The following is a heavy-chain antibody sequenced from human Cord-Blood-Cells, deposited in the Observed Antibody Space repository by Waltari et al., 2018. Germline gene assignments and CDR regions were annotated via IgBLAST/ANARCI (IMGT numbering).Heavy chain of an antibody. CDR3: ARDSGSYYNR. V-gene: IGHV4-34*01. Sequence: QVQLQQWGAGLLKPSETLSLTCAVYGGSFSGYYWSWIRQPPGKGLEWIGEINHSGSTNYNPSLKSRVTISVDTSKNQFFLKLSSVTAADTAVYYCARDSGSYYNRWGQGTLVTVSS. CDR1: GGSFSGYY. CDR2: INHSGST. D-gene: IGHD3-10*01. J-gene: IGHJ4*02.